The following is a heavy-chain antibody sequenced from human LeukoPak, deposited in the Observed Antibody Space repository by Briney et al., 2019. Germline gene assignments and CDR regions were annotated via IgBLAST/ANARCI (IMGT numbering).Heavy chain of an antibody. D-gene: IGHD6-13*01. J-gene: IGHJ4*02. Sequence: AGGSLRLSCAASGFTFSSYAMHWVRQAPGKGLEWVAFIRYDGSNKYYADSVKGRFTISRDNSKNTLYLQMDSLRAEDTAVYYCAKTKAAGTRIDYWGQGTLVTVSS. CDR1: GFTFSSYA. CDR2: IRYDGSNK. V-gene: IGHV3-30*02. CDR3: AKTKAAGTRIDY.